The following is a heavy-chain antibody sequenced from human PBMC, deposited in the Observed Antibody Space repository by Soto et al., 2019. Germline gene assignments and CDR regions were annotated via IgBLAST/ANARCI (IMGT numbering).Heavy chain of an antibody. V-gene: IGHV1-69*13. J-gene: IGHJ6*02. Sequence: SVKVSCKASGGSFSNSALSWVRQAPGQGLEWMGGIIPTFGTADYAQRLQGRVTITADESTSTAYIELISLRSEDTAVYFCASPAGPRPYYFHPMDVWGQGTTVTVSS. CDR3: ASPAGPRPYYFHPMDV. D-gene: IGHD1-26*01. CDR2: IIPTFGTA. CDR1: GGSFSNSA.